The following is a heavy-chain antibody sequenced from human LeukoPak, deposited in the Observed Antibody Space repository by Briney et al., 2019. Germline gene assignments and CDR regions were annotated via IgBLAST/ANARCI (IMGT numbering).Heavy chain of an antibody. CDR1: GGSISSSSYY. Sequence: SETLSLTCTVSGGSISSSSYYWGWIRQPPGKGLEWIGSIYYSGSTYYNPSLKSRVTISVDTSKHQFSLKLSSVTAADTAMYYCARDLIGRYNLFGETFDIWGQGTMVTVSS. V-gene: IGHV4-39*07. CDR3: ARDLIGRYNLFGETFDI. D-gene: IGHD1-1*01. J-gene: IGHJ3*02. CDR2: IYYSGST.